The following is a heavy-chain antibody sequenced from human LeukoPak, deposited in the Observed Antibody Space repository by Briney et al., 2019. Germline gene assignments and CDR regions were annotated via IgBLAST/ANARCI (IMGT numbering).Heavy chain of an antibody. J-gene: IGHJ5*02. Sequence: ASVKVSCKASGYTFTGYYLHWVRQAPGQGLECMGRINPNSGGTNYAQKFQGRVTMTRDTSISTAYMELSRLRSDDTAVYYCASLYCSSTSCYEERWFDPWGQGTLVTVSS. CDR3: ASLYCSSTSCYEERWFDP. CDR2: INPNSGGT. CDR1: GYTFTGYY. D-gene: IGHD2-2*01. V-gene: IGHV1-2*06.